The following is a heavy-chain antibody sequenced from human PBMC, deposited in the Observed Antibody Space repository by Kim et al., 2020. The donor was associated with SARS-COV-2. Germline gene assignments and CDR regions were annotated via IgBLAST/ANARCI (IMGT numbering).Heavy chain of an antibody. D-gene: IGHD6-6*01. CDR1: GFTFSSYS. CDR3: ARGEEQLVSWFDP. V-gene: IGHV3-21*01. Sequence: GGSLRLSCAASGFTFSSYSMNWVRQAPGKGLEWVSSISSSSSYIYYADSVKGRFTISRDNAKNSLYLQMNSLRAEDTAVYYCARGEEQLVSWFDPWGQGTLVTVSS. CDR2: ISSSSSYI. J-gene: IGHJ5*02.